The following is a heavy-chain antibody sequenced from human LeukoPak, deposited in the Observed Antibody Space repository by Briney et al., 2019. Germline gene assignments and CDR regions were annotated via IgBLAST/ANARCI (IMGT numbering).Heavy chain of an antibody. V-gene: IGHV3-23*01. CDR1: GFTFSNYA. CDR2: ISSSGGTT. Sequence: PGGSLRLSCVASGFTFSNYAMSWVRQAPGKGLEWVSSISSSGGTTNYAASVKGRFTVSRDNSKNTVYVQMNSLRAEDTAIYYCARPASGSYHYWGQGTLVTVSS. CDR3: ARPASGSYHY. J-gene: IGHJ4*02. D-gene: IGHD1-26*01.